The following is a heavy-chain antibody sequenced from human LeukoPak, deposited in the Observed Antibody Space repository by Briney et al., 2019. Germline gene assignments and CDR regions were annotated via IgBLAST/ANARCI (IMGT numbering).Heavy chain of an antibody. V-gene: IGHV3-30*02. CDR1: GFSFISYA. CDR3: ARDDYYFASEN. D-gene: IGHD2/OR15-2a*01. Sequence: GGSLRLSCAAFGFSFISYATLSFLQAPGKGLEWVAFMRSDGSDIFYAESLKGRFTISRDNAKSTLFLQMHSLRAEDTAVYYCARDDYYFASENWGQGALVTVSS. J-gene: IGHJ4*02. CDR2: MRSDGSDI.